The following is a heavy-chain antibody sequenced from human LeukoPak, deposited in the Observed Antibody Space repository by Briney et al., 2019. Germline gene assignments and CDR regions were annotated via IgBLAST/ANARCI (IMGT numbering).Heavy chain of an antibody. CDR1: GFTFSNAW. Sequence: GGSLRLSCAASGFTFSNAWMSWVRQAPGKGLGWVGRIKSKTDGGTTDYAAPVKGRFTISRDDSKNTLYLQMNSLKTEDTAVYYCTTDGGSGWTPDYFDYWGQGTLVTVSS. CDR2: IKSKTDGGTT. J-gene: IGHJ4*02. CDR3: TTDGGSGWTPDYFDY. V-gene: IGHV3-15*01. D-gene: IGHD6-19*01.